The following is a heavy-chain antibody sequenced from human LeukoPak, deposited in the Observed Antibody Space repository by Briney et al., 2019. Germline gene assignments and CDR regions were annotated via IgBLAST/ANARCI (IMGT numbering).Heavy chain of an antibody. J-gene: IGHJ3*02. CDR3: ARDKGPSITGTTKALDI. D-gene: IGHD1-20*01. CDR1: GGTFSSYA. V-gene: IGHV1-69*04. Sequence: ASVKVSCKASGGTFSSYAISWVRQAPGQGLEWMGRIIPILGIANYAQKFQGRVTITADKSTSTAYMELSSLRSEDTAVYYCARDKGPSITGTTKALDIWGQGTMVTVSS. CDR2: IIPILGIA.